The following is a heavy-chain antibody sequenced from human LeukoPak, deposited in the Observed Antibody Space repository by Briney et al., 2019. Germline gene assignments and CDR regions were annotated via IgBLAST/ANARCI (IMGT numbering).Heavy chain of an antibody. CDR2: ISSSSSYI. Sequence: GGPLRLSCAASGFTFSSYSMNWVRQAPGKGLEWVSSISSSSSYIYYADSVKGRFTISRDNAKNSLYLQMNSLRAEDTAVYYCARDRVTMVRGVTIRGAFDIWGQGTMVTVSS. V-gene: IGHV3-21*01. J-gene: IGHJ3*02. CDR3: ARDRVTMVRGVTIRGAFDI. D-gene: IGHD3-10*01. CDR1: GFTFSSYS.